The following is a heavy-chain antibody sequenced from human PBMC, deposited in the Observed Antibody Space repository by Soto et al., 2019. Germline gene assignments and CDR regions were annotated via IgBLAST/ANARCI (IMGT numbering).Heavy chain of an antibody. V-gene: IGHV1-18*01. CDR2: ISAYNGNT. D-gene: IGHD6-13*01. J-gene: IGHJ4*02. CDR1: GYTFTSYG. Sequence: QVQLVQSGAEVKKPGASVKVSCKASGYTFTSYGISWVRQAPGQGLEWMGWISAYNGNTNYAQKLQGRVTMTTDTSTSTAYIELRSLRSDDTSVDYWARESSSSCHDYWGQGTLVTVSS. CDR3: ARESSSSCHDY.